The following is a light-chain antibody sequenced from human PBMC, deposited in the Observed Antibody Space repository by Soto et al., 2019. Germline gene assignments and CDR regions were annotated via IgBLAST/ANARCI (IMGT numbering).Light chain of an antibody. V-gene: IGLV2-14*01. CDR1: SSDVGGYKY. CDR3: SSYTSSSSYV. Sequence: QSALTQPASVSGSPGQSITISCTGTSSDVGGYKYVSWYQQHPDKPPKLIIYDVTNRPSGISNRFSGSKSGNTASLTISGLQAEDEADYYCSSYTSSSSYVFGTGTKVTVL. J-gene: IGLJ1*01. CDR2: DVT.